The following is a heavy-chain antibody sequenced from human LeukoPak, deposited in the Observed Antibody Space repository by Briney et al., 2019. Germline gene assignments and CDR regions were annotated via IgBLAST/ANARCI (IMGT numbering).Heavy chain of an antibody. V-gene: IGHV3-21*04. D-gene: IGHD3-22*01. Sequence: GGSLRLSCAASGFTFSSYSMNWVRQAPGKGLEWVSSISSSSSYIYYADSVKGRFTISRDNAKNSLYLQMNSLRAEDTAVYYCAKDAVPTYYYDNSGYYGYFDYWGQGTLVTVSS. J-gene: IGHJ4*02. CDR3: AKDAVPTYYYDNSGYYGYFDY. CDR1: GFTFSSYS. CDR2: ISSSSSYI.